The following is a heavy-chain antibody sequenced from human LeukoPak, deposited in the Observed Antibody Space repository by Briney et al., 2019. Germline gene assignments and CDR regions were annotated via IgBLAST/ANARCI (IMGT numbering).Heavy chain of an antibody. CDR2: INPNSGGT. Sequence: ASVKVSCKASGYTFTGYYMHWVRQAPGQGLEWMGWINPNSGGTNYAQKFQGRVTMTRDTSISTAYMELSRLRSDDTAVYYCARSEFSKLRFLEWLSYWGQGTLVTVSS. CDR1: GYTFTGYY. CDR3: ARSEFSKLRFLEWLSY. J-gene: IGHJ4*02. V-gene: IGHV1-2*02. D-gene: IGHD3-3*01.